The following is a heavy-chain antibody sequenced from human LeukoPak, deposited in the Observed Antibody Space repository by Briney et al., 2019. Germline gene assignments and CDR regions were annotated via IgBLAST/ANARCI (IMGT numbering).Heavy chain of an antibody. J-gene: IGHJ4*02. D-gene: IGHD5-18*01. CDR2: IDTSGTA. V-gene: IGHV4-4*07. CDR3: ARDPLYSYGSNFDY. CDR1: GGSISSYY. Sequence: SETLSLTCTVSGGSISSYYWSWIRQPAGKGLEWIGRIDTSGTAHYNPSLKSRVTMSVDTSKNQFSLKLSSVTAADTAVYYCARDPLYSYGSNFDYWGQGTLVTVSS.